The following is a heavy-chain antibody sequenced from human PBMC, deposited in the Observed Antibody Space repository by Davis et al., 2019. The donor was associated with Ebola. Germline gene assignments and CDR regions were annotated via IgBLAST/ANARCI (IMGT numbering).Heavy chain of an antibody. CDR3: ARRGYSALD. CDR1: GFIFSSYT. J-gene: IGHJ4*02. D-gene: IGHD5-12*01. V-gene: IGHV3-23*01. Sequence: GESLKISCAASGFIFSSYTMNWVRQAPGKGLEWVSAISGSGGSTYYADSVKGRFTISRDNSKNTLYLQMNSLRAEDTAVYYCARRGYSALDWGQGTLVTVSS. CDR2: ISGSGGST.